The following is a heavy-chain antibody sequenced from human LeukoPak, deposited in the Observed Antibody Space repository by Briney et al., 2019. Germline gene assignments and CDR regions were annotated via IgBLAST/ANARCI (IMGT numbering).Heavy chain of an antibody. Sequence: SGTLSLTCAVYGESFRAYYWTWLRQPPGKGLGWIGEISHSGSTNYNPSLKSRVTISIDTSKNQFSLRLSSVTAADTAVYYCARGDYGNQRSNNWFDPWGQGTLVTVSS. CDR1: GESFRAYY. D-gene: IGHD4-11*01. J-gene: IGHJ5*02. CDR3: ARGDYGNQRSNNWFDP. V-gene: IGHV4-34*01. CDR2: ISHSGST.